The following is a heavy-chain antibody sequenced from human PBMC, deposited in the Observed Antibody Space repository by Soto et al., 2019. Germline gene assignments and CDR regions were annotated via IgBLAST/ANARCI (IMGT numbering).Heavy chain of an antibody. CDR1: GFTFSGFW. J-gene: IGHJ4*02. CDR2: IKQDAGTI. V-gene: IGHV3-7*05. Sequence: VASGGGLVQPGGSLRLSCAASGFTFSGFWMIWVRPAPGKGLQLVANIKQDAGTIHYEGSVRGRFTISKDNTKNAVYLQRSALRAEDTAVYYGEKADPLYWGQGSLVTVSS. CDR3: EKADPLY.